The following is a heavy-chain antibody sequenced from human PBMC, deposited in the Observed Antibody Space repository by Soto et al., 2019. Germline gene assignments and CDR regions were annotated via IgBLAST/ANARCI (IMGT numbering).Heavy chain of an antibody. CDR3: ARIQRAARRVDYYGMDV. D-gene: IGHD6-6*01. CDR1: EGRFISHG. J-gene: IGHJ6*02. V-gene: IGHV5-10-1*01. CDR2: IDPSDSYT. Sequence: PGELQRICWKGAEGRFISHGVSWMSTMQGKGLEWMGRIDPSDSYTNYSPSFQGHVTISADKSISTAYLQWSSLKASDTAMYYCARIQRAARRVDYYGMDVWVQGTTV.